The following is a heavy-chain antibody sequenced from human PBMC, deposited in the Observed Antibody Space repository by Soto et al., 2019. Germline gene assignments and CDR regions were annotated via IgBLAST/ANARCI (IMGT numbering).Heavy chain of an antibody. CDR3: AKGDSEYYYGMDV. Sequence: EVQVLESGGGLVQPGGSLRLSCAVSGFTFSNYAMNWLRQAPGKGLEWVSTISGSGGSTFHADSVKGRFTISRDNSKNTLYLQMNSLRAEDPAVYYCAKGDSEYYYGMDVWGQGTTVTVSS. D-gene: IGHD3-10*01. CDR2: ISGSGGST. V-gene: IGHV3-23*01. J-gene: IGHJ6*02. CDR1: GFTFSNYA.